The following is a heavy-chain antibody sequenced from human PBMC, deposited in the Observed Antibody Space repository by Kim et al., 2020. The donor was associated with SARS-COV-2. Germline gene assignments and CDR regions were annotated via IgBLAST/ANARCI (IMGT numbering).Heavy chain of an antibody. J-gene: IGHJ6*02. D-gene: IGHD3-3*01. Sequence: GREKYNVDSGKDRFTISRDTAKNSLYLQMNSLRAADTAVYYCARSLGMDVWGQGTTVTVSS. CDR2: GREK. V-gene: IGHV3-7*03. CDR3: ARSLGMDV.